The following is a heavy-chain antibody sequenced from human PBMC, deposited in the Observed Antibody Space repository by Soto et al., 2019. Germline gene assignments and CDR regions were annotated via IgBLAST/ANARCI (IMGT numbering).Heavy chain of an antibody. V-gene: IGHV1-69*06. CDR2: IIPIFGTA. CDR3: AGIAAAGDYYGMDV. Sequence: GASVKVSCKASGGTFSSYAISWVRQAPGQGLEWMGGIIPIFGTANYAQKFQGRVTITADKSTSTAYMELSSLRSEDTAVYYCAGIAAAGDYYGMDVWGQGTTVTVSS. D-gene: IGHD6-13*01. J-gene: IGHJ6*02. CDR1: GGTFSSYA.